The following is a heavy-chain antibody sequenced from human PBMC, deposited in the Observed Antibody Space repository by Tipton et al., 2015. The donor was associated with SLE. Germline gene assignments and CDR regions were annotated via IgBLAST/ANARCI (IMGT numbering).Heavy chain of an antibody. CDR2: INHSGST. J-gene: IGHJ4*02. CDR3: ARDVRARVGARGGY. CDR1: GGSFSGYY. Sequence: TLSLTCAVYGGSFSGYYWSWIRQPPGKGLEWIGEINHSGSTNYNPSLKSRVTISVDTSKNQFSLKLSSVTAADTAVYYCARDVRARVGARGGYWGQGTLVTVSS. D-gene: IGHD1-26*01. V-gene: IGHV4-34*01.